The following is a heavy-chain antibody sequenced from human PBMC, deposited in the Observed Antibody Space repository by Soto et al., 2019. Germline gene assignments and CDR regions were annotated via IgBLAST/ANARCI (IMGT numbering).Heavy chain of an antibody. CDR2: MQHTGNT. CDR1: GASIRRYH. CDR3: AKDVSARRWFDP. J-gene: IGHJ5*02. Sequence: QVQLQESGPGLVKPSETLSLTCAVSGASIRRYHWSWIRQPAEKGLEWIGRMQHTGNTNYNPSLKSRVTMSVDTSKKQISLKMTSVTAADTAVYFCAKDVSARRWFDPWGQGILVIVSS. D-gene: IGHD3-16*01. V-gene: IGHV4-4*07.